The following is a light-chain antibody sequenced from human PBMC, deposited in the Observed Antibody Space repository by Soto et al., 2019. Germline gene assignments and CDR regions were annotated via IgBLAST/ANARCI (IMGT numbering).Light chain of an antibody. J-gene: IGLJ3*02. Sequence: QSALTQPPSASGSPGQSVTISCTGTSSDVGAYNYVSWYQQQAGKAPKLVIYEVTKRPSGVPDRFSGSKSANTASLTVSGLQAEDEADYYCSSFAASNTGVFGRGTKLTVL. CDR2: EVT. CDR3: SSFAASNTGV. V-gene: IGLV2-8*01. CDR1: SSDVGAYNY.